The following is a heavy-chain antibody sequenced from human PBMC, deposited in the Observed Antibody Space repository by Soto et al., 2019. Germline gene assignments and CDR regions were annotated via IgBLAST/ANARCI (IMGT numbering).Heavy chain of an antibody. Sequence: QVQLVQSGAEVKKPGASVKVSCKASGYTFTSYGISWVRQAPGQGLEWMGWISAYNGNTNYAQKLQGRVTMTTETSTSTVYMELRRLRSDDTAVYYCARESAVAALDPWGQGTLVTVSS. CDR3: ARESAVAALDP. J-gene: IGHJ5*02. CDR2: ISAYNGNT. D-gene: IGHD6-19*01. V-gene: IGHV1-18*01. CDR1: GYTFTSYG.